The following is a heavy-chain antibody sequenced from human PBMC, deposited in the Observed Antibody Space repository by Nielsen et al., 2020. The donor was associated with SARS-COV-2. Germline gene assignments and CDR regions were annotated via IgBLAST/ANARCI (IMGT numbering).Heavy chain of an antibody. J-gene: IGHJ6*02. CDR3: ARGTYSSGLDYYYYYGMDV. V-gene: IGHV3-21*01. D-gene: IGHD6-19*01. Sequence: GESLKTSCAASGFTFSSYSMNWVRQAPGKGLEWVSSISSSSSYIYYADSVKGRFTISRDNAKNSLYLQMNSLRAEDTAVYYCARGTYSSGLDYYYYYGMDVWGQGTTVTVSS. CDR2: ISSSSSYI. CDR1: GFTFSSYS.